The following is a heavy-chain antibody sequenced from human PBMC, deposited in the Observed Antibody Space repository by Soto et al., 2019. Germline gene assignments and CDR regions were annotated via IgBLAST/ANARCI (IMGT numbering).Heavy chain of an antibody. CDR2: VSGSGGST. J-gene: IGHJ4*02. CDR1: GFTFSSYA. D-gene: IGHD4-17*01. Sequence: EVQLLESGGGVVQPGGSLRLSCAASGFTFSSYAMSWVRQAPGKGLEWVSGVSGSGGSTYYADSVKGRFTISRDNSKNTLYLQMNSLRAEDTAVYYCAKTGGGYGYYFAYWGQGTLVTVSS. CDR3: AKTGGGYGYYFAY. V-gene: IGHV3-23*01.